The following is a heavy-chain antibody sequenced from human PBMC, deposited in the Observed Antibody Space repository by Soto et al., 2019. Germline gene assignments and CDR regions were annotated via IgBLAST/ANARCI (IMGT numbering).Heavy chain of an antibody. CDR2: IYSSGST. CDR3: ARDHPHSYGVYYFDY. CDR1: GCSISNYY. V-gene: IGHV4-59*01. D-gene: IGHD5-18*01. Sequence: SETLSLTCTVSGCSISNYYWNWIRQCPGKGLEWIGYIYSSGSTHYNPSLQNRVTISIDTSKNQVSLKVNSVTAADTAVYYCARDHPHSYGVYYFDYWGQGTPVTVSS. J-gene: IGHJ4*02.